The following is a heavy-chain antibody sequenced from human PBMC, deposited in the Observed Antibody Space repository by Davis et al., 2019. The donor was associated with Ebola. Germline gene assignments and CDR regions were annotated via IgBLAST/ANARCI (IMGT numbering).Heavy chain of an antibody. V-gene: IGHV1-18*01. CDR1: GYTFTSYG. Sequence: ASVKVSCKASGYTFTSYGISWVRQAPGQGLEWMGWISAYNGNPNYAQKLQGRVTMTTDTSTSTAYMELRSLRSDDTAVYYCARDGVVVPAATGDNFLDYYYYYGMDVWGQGTTVTVSS. J-gene: IGHJ6*02. D-gene: IGHD2-2*01. CDR2: ISAYNGNP. CDR3: ARDGVVVPAATGDNFLDYYYYYGMDV.